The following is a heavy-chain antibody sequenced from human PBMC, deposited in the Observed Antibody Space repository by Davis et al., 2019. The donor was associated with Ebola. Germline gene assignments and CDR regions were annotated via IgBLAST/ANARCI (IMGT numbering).Heavy chain of an antibody. V-gene: IGHV1-2*04. CDR3: AREQNSSGWYRMDV. Sequence: ASVKVSCKASGYTFTGYYMHWVRQAPGQGLEWMGWINPNSGGTNYAQKFQGWVTMTRDTSISTAYMELSRLRSDDTAVYYCAREQNSSGWYRMDVWGQGTMVTVSS. D-gene: IGHD6-19*01. CDR1: GYTFTGYY. J-gene: IGHJ6*02. CDR2: INPNSGGT.